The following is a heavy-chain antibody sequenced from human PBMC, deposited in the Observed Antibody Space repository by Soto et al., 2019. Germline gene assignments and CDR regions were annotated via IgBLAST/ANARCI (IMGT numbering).Heavy chain of an antibody. CDR3: ARVTNYADSGDFYSFVF. Sequence: GESLKISCKGSGYSFSDYWIGWVRQMPGKGLEWMGVIYPGDAETRYSPSFQGRVTFSVDKSIDTAYLHWSSLEASDTAIYYCARVTNYADSGDFYSFVFWGQGALVTVSS. CDR1: GYSFSDYW. V-gene: IGHV5-51*01. D-gene: IGHD3-22*01. J-gene: IGHJ4*02. CDR2: IYPGDAET.